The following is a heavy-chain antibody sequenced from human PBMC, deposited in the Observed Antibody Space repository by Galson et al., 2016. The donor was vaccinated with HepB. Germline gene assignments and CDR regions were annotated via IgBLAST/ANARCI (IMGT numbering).Heavy chain of an antibody. J-gene: IGHJ6*02. D-gene: IGHD3-16*01. CDR2: TYSDGRT. Sequence: SLRLSCAAFDFSVSDNDLSWVRQAPGKGLEWVAVTYSDGRTPYAESVKGRFTISRDNSKNTLYLQMNSLTADDTAVYYCTREKNPKDYKSRMDIWGQGTTVIVSS. V-gene: IGHV3-53*01. CDR3: TREKNPKDYKSRMDI. CDR1: DFSVSDND.